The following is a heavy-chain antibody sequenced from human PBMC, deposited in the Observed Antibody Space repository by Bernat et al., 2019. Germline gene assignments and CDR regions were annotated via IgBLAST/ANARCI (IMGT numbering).Heavy chain of an antibody. CDR2: INHSGNT. V-gene: IGHV4-34*01. CDR3: ARGRLKLYPYYYYNGMDV. CDR1: GGSLYDYF. Sequence: QVQLQQWGAGLLKPSETLSLTCGVYGGSLYDYFWTWNRQPPGKGLEWIGEINHSGNTNYNPSLKSRVTISTDTSKNQFSLKLSSVTAADTAVYYCARGRLKLYPYYYYNGMDVWGQGTTVTVSS. D-gene: IGHD2/OR15-2a*01. J-gene: IGHJ6*02.